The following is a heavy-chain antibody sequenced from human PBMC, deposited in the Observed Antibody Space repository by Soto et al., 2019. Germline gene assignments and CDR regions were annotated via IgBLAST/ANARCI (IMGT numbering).Heavy chain of an antibody. J-gene: IGHJ4*02. CDR1: GFNLGNYA. Sequence: EVQLVESGGGLVQPGRSLRLSCEFSGFNLGNYAMHWVRQAPGKGLEWVAGINWNSDKVGYAGSVKGRFTISRDNAKSYVYLQITGLTTEDTARYYCAKDKGGTPYYFDSWGQGILVTVSS. V-gene: IGHV3-9*01. D-gene: IGHD1-1*01. CDR2: INWNSDKV. CDR3: AKDKGGTPYYFDS.